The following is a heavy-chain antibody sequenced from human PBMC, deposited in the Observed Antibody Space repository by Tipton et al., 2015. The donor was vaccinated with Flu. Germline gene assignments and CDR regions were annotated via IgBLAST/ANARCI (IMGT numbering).Heavy chain of an antibody. J-gene: IGHJ3*01. CDR3: AKADPAISTGAFDV. CDR2: LYNNENT. CDR1: GGSFQNYF. V-gene: IGHV4-4*07. Sequence: TLSLTCTVSGGSFQNYFWNWIRQPAGKGLEWIGRLYNNENTNYNPSFKSRVTMSVDTSKNQFSLKLASVTAADTAIYYCAKADPAISTGAFDVWGQGTVVTVSS. D-gene: IGHD1-1*01.